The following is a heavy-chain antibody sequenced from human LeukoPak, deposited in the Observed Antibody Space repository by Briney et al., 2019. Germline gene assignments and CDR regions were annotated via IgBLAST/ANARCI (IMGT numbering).Heavy chain of an antibody. CDR3: ARYSGYDWEYAFDI. V-gene: IGHV5-51*01. CDR2: IYPGDSDT. CDR1: GSRFTSYW. Sequence: GESLQISCQGSGSRFTSYWIGWVRQLPGKGLEWMGIIYPGDSDTRYSPSFQGQVTISADKSISTAYLQWSSLKASDTAMYYCARYSGYDWEYAFDIWGQGTTVTVSS. D-gene: IGHD5-12*01. J-gene: IGHJ3*02.